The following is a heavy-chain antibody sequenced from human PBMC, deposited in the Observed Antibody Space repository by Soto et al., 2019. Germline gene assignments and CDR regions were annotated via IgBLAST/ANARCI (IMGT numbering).Heavy chain of an antibody. CDR1: GYTFTSYD. V-gene: IGHV1-46*03. J-gene: IGHJ4*02. D-gene: IGHD5-12*01. CDR3: ARGGATMPLDY. CDR2: INPSGGST. Sequence: QVQLVQSGAEVKKPGASVKVSGKATGYTFTSYDMHRVRQAPGQGLEWMGIINPSGGSTSYAQKFQGRVTMTRYTSTSTVYMELSSLRSEDTAVYYCARGGATMPLDYWGQGTLVTVSS.